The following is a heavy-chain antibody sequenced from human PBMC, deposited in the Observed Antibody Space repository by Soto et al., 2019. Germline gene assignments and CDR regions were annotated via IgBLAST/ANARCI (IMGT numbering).Heavy chain of an antibody. D-gene: IGHD3-3*01. CDR3: ARARYDFWSGYSDAFDI. Sequence: PGGSLRLSCAASGFTFSSYWMHWVRQAPGKGLVWVSRINSDGSSTSYADSVKGRSTISRDNGKNTLYLQMNSLRVEDTAVYYCARARYDFWSGYSDAFDIWGQGTMVTVSS. CDR1: GFTFSSYW. V-gene: IGHV3-74*01. CDR2: INSDGSST. J-gene: IGHJ3*02.